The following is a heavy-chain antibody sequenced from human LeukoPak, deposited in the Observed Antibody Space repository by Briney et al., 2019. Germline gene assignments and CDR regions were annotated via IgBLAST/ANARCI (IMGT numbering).Heavy chain of an antibody. V-gene: IGHV1-2*02. CDR3: ARQGGSGSSFYNGAFDI. CDR1: GYTFTGYY. D-gene: IGHD3-10*01. J-gene: IGHJ3*02. CDR2: INPNSGGT. Sequence: ASVKVSCKASGYTFTGYYMHWVRQDPGQGLEWMGWINPNSGGTNYAQKFQGRVTMTRDTSISTAYMELSRLRSDDTAVYYCARQGGSGSSFYNGAFDIWGQGTMVTVSS.